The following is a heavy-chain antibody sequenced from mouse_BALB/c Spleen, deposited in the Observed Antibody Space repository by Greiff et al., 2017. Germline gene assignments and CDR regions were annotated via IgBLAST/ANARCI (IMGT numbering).Heavy chain of an antibody. J-gene: IGHJ4*01. CDR1: GYSITSDYA. CDR2: ISYSGST. CDR3: ARALLRYAMDY. D-gene: IGHD1-2*01. V-gene: IGHV3-2*02. Sequence: EVKLMESGPGLVKPSQSLSLTCTVTGYSITSDYAWNWIRQFPGNKLEWMGYISYSGSTSYNPSLKSRISITRDTSKNQFFLQLNSVTTEDTATYYCARALLRYAMDYWGQGTSVTVSS.